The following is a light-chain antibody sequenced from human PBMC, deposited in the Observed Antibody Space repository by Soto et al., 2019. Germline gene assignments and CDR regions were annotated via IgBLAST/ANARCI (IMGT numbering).Light chain of an antibody. V-gene: IGLV1-40*01. CDR2: DNN. Sequence: QSVLTQPPSMSEAPGQRVTISCTGSSSNIGAGYDVHWYQQHPGTAPKLLIFDNNNRPSGVPDRFSGSKSDTSASLAITGLQAEDEADYYCQSFDTSLSGFVVFGGGTKLTV. J-gene: IGLJ2*01. CDR1: SSNIGAGYD. CDR3: QSFDTSLSGFVV.